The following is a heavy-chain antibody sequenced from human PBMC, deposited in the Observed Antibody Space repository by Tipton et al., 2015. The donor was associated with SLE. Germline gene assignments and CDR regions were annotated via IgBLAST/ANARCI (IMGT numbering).Heavy chain of an antibody. CDR2: IKSKTDGGTT. CDR1: GFTFSNAW. V-gene: IGHV3-15*01. CDR3: TANKLQPFDY. D-gene: IGHD4-11*01. Sequence: SLRLSCAASGFTFSNAWMSWVRQAPGKGLEWVGRIKSKTDGGTTDYAAPVKGRFTISRGDSKDTLYLQMNSLKTEDTAVYYCTANKLQPFDYWGQGTLVTVSS. J-gene: IGHJ4*02.